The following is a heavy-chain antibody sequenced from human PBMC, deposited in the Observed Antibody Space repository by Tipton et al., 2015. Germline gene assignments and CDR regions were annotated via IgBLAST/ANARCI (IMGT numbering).Heavy chain of an antibody. V-gene: IGHV4-4*01. CDR3: ARDGRYDILTGHSHQYGMDV. J-gene: IGHJ6*02. CDR2: IFHTGNT. D-gene: IGHD3-9*01. Sequence: TLSLTCNISSVSSTYYWGWIRQPPGKGLEWIGEIFHTGNTNYNPSLMSRLTISVDKSKNQFSLKLSSVTAADTAVYFCARDGRYDILTGHSHQYGMDVWGQGTTVTVSS. CDR1: SVSSTYY.